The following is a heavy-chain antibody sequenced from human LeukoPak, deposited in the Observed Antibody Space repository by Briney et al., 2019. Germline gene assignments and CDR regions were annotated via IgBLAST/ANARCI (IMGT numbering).Heavy chain of an antibody. J-gene: IGHJ4*02. Sequence: GRSLRLSCAASGFTFDDYAMHWVRQAPGKGLEWVSGISWNSGSIGYADSVKGRFTISRDNAKNSLYLQMNSLRAEDTAVYYCARDLVVATIGTVGYFDYWGQGTLVTVSS. V-gene: IGHV3-9*01. CDR1: GFTFDDYA. CDR3: ARDLVVATIGTVGYFDY. CDR2: ISWNSGSI. D-gene: IGHD5-12*01.